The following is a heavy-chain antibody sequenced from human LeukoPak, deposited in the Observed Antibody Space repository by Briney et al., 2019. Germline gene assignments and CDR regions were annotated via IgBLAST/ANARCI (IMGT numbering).Heavy chain of an antibody. J-gene: IGHJ4*02. D-gene: IGHD2-2*02. V-gene: IGHV5-51*01. CDR2: IYPGDSDT. Sequence: GESLKISCKASGYSFTSYWIAWVRQMPGKGLEWMGIIYPGDSDTRYRPSFQGQVTISADKSMNTAYLQWSSLKASDTAMYYCALYFDTYYFDYWGQGTLVTVSS. CDR3: ALYFDTYYFDY. CDR1: GYSFTSYW.